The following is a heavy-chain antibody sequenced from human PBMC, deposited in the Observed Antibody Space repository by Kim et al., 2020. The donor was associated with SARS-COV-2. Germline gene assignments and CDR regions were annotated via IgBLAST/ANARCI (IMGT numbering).Heavy chain of an antibody. J-gene: IGHJ4*02. CDR3: ARHESTYSSSWLDY. D-gene: IGHD6-13*01. Sequence: NPSLKSRVTISVDTSKNQFSLKLSSVTAADTAVYYCARHESTYSSSWLDYWGQGTLVTVSS. V-gene: IGHV4-59*08.